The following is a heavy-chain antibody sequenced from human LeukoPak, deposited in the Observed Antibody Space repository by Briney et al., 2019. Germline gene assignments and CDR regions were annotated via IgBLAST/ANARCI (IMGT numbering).Heavy chain of an antibody. D-gene: IGHD2-15*01. J-gene: IGHJ6*02. Sequence: SETLSLICTVSGVSISNYFWSWVRQPPGKGLEWVGYIYYSGSTDYNPSLKSRVTISVDTSKNRFFPKLNSWTAADTAGYYRARVGGGNYYYYGMYGWGQGTTVTVSS. CDR3: ARVGGGNYYYYGMYG. V-gene: IGHV4-59*12. CDR2: IYYSGST. CDR1: GVSISNYF.